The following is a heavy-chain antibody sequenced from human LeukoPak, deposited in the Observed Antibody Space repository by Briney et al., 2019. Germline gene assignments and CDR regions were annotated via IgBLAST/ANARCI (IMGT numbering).Heavy chain of an antibody. CDR1: GDSVSSNTPA. CDR3: ATQQRGAFDY. D-gene: IGHD5-18*01. V-gene: IGHV6-1*01. CDR2: TYYRSKWYN. J-gene: IGHJ4*02. Sequence: SQTLSLTCAISGDSVSSNTPAWNWIRQSPSRGLEWLGRTYYRSKWYNDYAVSVRSRITINPDTAKNQFSLQLNSVTPEDTAVYYCATQQRGAFDYWGQGTLVTVSS.